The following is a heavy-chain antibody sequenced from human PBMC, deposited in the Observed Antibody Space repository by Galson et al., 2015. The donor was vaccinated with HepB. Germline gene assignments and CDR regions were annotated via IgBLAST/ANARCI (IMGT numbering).Heavy chain of an antibody. D-gene: IGHD2-15*01. Sequence: SCKASGYTFTGYYMHWVRQAPGQGLEWMGWISPNSGATNYAERFQGRVTLTRDTSISTAYMELSRLRSDDTAVYYCARDKCSGGSCYFDYWGQGTLVTVSS. CDR1: GYTFTGYY. CDR3: ARDKCSGGSCYFDY. J-gene: IGHJ4*02. V-gene: IGHV1-2*02. CDR2: ISPNSGAT.